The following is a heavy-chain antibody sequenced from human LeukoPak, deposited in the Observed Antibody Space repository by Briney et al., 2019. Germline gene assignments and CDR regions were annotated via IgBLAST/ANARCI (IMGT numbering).Heavy chain of an antibody. CDR1: GYTFTSYY. J-gene: IGHJ5*02. V-gene: IGHV1-46*01. CDR3: ARGTHSSSSSDWFHP. CDR2: INPSGGST. D-gene: IGHD6-6*01. Sequence: ASVKVSCKASGYTFTSYYTHWVRQAPGQGLEWMGIINPSGGSTSYAQKFQGRVTMTRDMSTSTVYMELSSLRSEDTAVYYCARGTHSSSSSDWFHPWGQGTLVTVSS.